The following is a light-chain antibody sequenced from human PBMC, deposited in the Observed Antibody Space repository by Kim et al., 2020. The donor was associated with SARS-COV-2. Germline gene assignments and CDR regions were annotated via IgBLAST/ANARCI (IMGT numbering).Light chain of an antibody. J-gene: IGKJ1*01. CDR1: QSVSSMY. CDR3: QQYENSPWT. V-gene: IGKV3-20*01. Sequence: IVLTQSPGTLSLSPGERATLSCRASQSVSSMYLAWYQQKPGRAPRLLIYGASNRATGIPDRFSGSGSGTGFTLNISRLEPEDCAVYYCQQYENSPWTFGQGTKVDIK. CDR2: GAS.